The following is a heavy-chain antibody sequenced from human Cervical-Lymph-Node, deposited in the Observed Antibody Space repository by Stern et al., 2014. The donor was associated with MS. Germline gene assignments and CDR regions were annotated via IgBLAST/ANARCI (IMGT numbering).Heavy chain of an antibody. V-gene: IGHV3-9*01. CDR3: AKDISERHYYFDS. J-gene: IGHJ4*02. CDR1: GFTFDDCA. CDR2: ISWNSNNI. Sequence: EVQLVESGGGSVQPGRSLRLSWAASGFTFDDCALHWVRPAPGKGLEWVSGISWNSNNIGYAYSVRGRFTISRDNAKNSLYLQMNGLRPEDTALYYCAKDISERHYYFDSWGEGTLVTVSS. D-gene: IGHD3-16*02.